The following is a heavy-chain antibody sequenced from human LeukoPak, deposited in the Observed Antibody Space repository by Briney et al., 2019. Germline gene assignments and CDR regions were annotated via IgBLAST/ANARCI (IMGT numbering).Heavy chain of an antibody. Sequence: PGGSLRLSCAASGFTFSTYSGNWVRQAPGKGLEGVSSIGSSSSFIYYADSVKGRFTISRDNAKNSLYLQMSSLRAEDTAVYYCARRSGTGDFDYWGQGTLVTVSS. CDR1: GFTFSTYS. J-gene: IGHJ4*02. CDR2: IGSSSSFI. CDR3: ARRSGTGDFDY. D-gene: IGHD1-14*01. V-gene: IGHV3-21*01.